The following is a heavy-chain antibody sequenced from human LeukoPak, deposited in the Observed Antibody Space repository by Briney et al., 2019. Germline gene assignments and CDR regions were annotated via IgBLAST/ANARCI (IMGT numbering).Heavy chain of an antibody. J-gene: IGHJ3*02. CDR1: GYSISSGYY. D-gene: IGHD5-24*01. CDR3: ARTDGYQDAFDI. Sequence: SETLPLTCAVSGYSISSGYYWGWIRQPPGKGLEWIGSFYHSGSTYYNPSLKSRVTISVDTSNNQFSLKLSSVTAADTAVYYCARTDGYQDAFDIWGQGTMVTVSS. V-gene: IGHV4-38-2*01. CDR2: FYHSGST.